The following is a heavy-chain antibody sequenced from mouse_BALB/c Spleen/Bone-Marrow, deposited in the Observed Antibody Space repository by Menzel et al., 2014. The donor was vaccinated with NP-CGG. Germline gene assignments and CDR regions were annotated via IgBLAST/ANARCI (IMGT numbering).Heavy chain of an antibody. CDR3: TGRYGWFAY. V-gene: IGHV14-3*02. CDR2: IDPANGNT. J-gene: IGHJ3*01. D-gene: IGHD2-14*01. CDR1: GFNIXDTY. Sequence: EVQLQQSGAELVKPGASVKLSCAASGFNIXDTYMHWVKQRPEQGLEWIGRIDPANGNTKYDPRFQGKATITADASSNTAYLQLSSLTSEDTAVYYCTGRYGWFAYWGQGTLVTVSA.